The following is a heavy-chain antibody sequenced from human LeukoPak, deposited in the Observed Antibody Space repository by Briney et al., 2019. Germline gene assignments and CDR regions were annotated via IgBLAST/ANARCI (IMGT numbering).Heavy chain of an antibody. CDR3: ARGEGFDY. Sequence: PGGSLRLPRAASGFTVSSNYMSWVRQAPGKGLEWVSVIYSGGSTYYADSVKGRFTISRDNSKNTLYLQMNSLRAEDTAVYYCARGEGFDYWGQGTLVTVSS. V-gene: IGHV3-53*01. CDR2: IYSGGST. CDR1: GFTVSSNY. J-gene: IGHJ4*02.